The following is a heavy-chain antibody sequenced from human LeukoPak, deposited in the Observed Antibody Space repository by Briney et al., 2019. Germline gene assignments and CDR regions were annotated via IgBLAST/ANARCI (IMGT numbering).Heavy chain of an antibody. CDR1: GYTFTGYY. J-gene: IGHJ3*02. Sequence: ASVKVSCKASGYTFTGYYMHWVRQAPGQGLEWVGWINPNSGGTNYAQKFQGRVTMTRDTSISTAYMELSRLRSDDTAVYYCARDSIVGATHDAFDIWGQGTMVTVSS. CDR3: ARDSIVGATHDAFDI. CDR2: INPNSGGT. V-gene: IGHV1-2*02. D-gene: IGHD1-26*01.